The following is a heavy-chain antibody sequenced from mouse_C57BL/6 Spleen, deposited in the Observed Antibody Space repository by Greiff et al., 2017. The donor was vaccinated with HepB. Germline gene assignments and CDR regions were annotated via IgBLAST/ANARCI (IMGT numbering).Heavy chain of an antibody. V-gene: IGHV5-4*01. CDR1: GFTFSSYA. D-gene: IGHD2-5*01. CDR2: ISDGGSFT. Sequence: EVQLVESGGGLVKPGGSLKLSCAASGFTFSSYAMSWVRQTPEKRLEWVATISDGGSFTYYPDNVKGRFTSSRDNAKNNLYLQMSHLKSEDTAMYYCAREEGAYYSNYGGYFDVWGTGTTVTVSS. CDR3: AREEGAYYSNYGGYFDV. J-gene: IGHJ1*03.